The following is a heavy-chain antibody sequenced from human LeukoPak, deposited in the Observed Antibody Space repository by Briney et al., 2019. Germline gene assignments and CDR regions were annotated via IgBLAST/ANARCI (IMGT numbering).Heavy chain of an antibody. J-gene: IGHJ5*02. Sequence: PSETLSLTCTVSGGSISSYYWSWIRQPAGKGLEWIGRIYTSGSTNYNPSFKSRVTMSVDTSKNQLSLKLSSVTAADTAVYYCAREHYCSGGSCYGNWFDPWGQGTLVTVSS. CDR2: IYTSGST. V-gene: IGHV4-4*07. CDR3: AREHYCSGGSCYGNWFDP. CDR1: GGSISSYY. D-gene: IGHD2-15*01.